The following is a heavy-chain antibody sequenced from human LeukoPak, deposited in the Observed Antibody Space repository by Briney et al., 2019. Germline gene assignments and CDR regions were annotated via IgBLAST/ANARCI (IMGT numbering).Heavy chain of an antibody. J-gene: IGHJ5*02. CDR2: ISSSSSYI. CDR3: ARGLFDP. Sequence: GGSLRLSCAASGFTFSSYSMNWVRQPPGKGLEWVSSISSSSSYIYYADSVKGRFTISRDNAKNSLYLQMSSLTDEDTAVYYCARGLFDPWGQGTLVTVSS. V-gene: IGHV3-21*01. CDR1: GFTFSSYS.